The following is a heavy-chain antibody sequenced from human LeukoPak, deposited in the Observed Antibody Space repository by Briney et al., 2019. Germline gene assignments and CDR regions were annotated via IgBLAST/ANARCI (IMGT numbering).Heavy chain of an antibody. D-gene: IGHD3-16*01. V-gene: IGHV4-30-2*01. CDR3: ASSLGKAYDAFDI. CDR2: IYHSGST. J-gene: IGHJ3*02. Sequence: SQTLSLTCTVSGGSISSGGYYWSWIRQPPGKGLEWIGYIYHSGSTYYNPSLKSRVTISADKSISTAYLQWSSLKASDTAMYYCASSLGKAYDAFDIWGQGTMVTVSS. CDR1: GGSISSGGYY.